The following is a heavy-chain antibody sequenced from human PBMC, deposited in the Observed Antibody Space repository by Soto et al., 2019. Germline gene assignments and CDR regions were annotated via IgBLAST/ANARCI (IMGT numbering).Heavy chain of an antibody. D-gene: IGHD3-9*01. J-gene: IGHJ6*02. V-gene: IGHV4-31*03. Sequence: PSETLSLTCTVSGGSISSGGYYWSWIRQHPGKGLEWIGYIYYSGSTYYNPSLKSRVTISVDTSKNQFSLKLSSVTAADTAVYYCARDRGDILNGVSYYYYGMDVCGQXTTVTVSS. CDR2: IYYSGST. CDR1: GGSISSGGYY. CDR3: ARDRGDILNGVSYYYYGMDV.